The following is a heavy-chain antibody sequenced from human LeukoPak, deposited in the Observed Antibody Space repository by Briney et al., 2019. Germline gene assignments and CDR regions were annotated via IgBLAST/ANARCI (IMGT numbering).Heavy chain of an antibody. CDR3: AKGPWLAYPYYFDY. D-gene: IGHD6-19*01. CDR1: GFRFSSYG. CDR2: ITGSTRTT. V-gene: IGHV3-23*01. J-gene: IGHJ4*02. Sequence: GGSLRLSCAASGFRFSSYGMSWVRQAPGQGLEWVSSITGSTRTTYYADSVKGRFTISRDNSRNTLSLQMNSLRDEDTAVYYCAKGPWLAYPYYFDYWGQGTLVTVSS.